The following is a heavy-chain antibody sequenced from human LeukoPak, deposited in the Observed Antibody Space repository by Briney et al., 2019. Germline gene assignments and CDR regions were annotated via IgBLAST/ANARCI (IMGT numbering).Heavy chain of an antibody. V-gene: IGHV1-2*02. CDR2: INPNSGDT. D-gene: IGHD1-1*01. J-gene: IGHJ4*02. CDR1: GYTLTGSY. CDR3: ARDRHWNQGNFDY. Sequence: ASVKVSCKASGYTLTGSYIHWVRQAPGQGLEWMGWINPNSGDTNYAQKFQGRVTMTRDTSINTAFMELSRLRSDDTAVYYCARDRHWNQGNFDYWGQGTLVTVSS.